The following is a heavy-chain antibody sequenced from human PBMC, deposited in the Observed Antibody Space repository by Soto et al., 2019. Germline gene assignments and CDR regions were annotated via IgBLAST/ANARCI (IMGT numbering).Heavy chain of an antibody. D-gene: IGHD2-21*01. CDR3: ARLRIATNNYKWFDP. J-gene: IGHJ5*02. Sequence: PSETLSLTCIVSGAALNSGNYYWSWIRQVPGKGLEWIGHIYVTGAVDYNPSLRDRITTSQDTSERQFSLNLRLVTAADTAVYYCARLRIATNNYKWFDPRGQGTLVTVSS. V-gene: IGHV4-31*03. CDR2: IYVTGAV. CDR1: GAALNSGNYY.